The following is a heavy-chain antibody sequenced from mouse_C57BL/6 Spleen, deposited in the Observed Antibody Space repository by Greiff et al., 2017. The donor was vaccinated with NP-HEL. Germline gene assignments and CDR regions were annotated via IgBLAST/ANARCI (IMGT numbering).Heavy chain of an antibody. CDR2: ISYDGSN. CDR1: GYSITSGYY. J-gene: IGHJ1*03. CDR3: ASYDYDYWYFDV. V-gene: IGHV3-6*01. Sequence: EVKLMESGPGLVKPSQSLSLTCSVTGYSITSGYYWNWIRQFPGNKLEWMGYISYDGSNNYNPSLKNRISITRDTSKNQFFLKLNSVTTEDTATYYCASYDYDYWYFDVWGTGTTVTVSS. D-gene: IGHD2-4*01.